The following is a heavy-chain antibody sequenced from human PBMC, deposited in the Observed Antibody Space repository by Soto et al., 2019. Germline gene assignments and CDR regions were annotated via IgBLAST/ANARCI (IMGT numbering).Heavy chain of an antibody. D-gene: IGHD3-9*01. CDR3: ARGAVLTGYYGYYYGMDV. J-gene: IGHJ6*02. Sequence: SVKVSCKASGGTFSSYAVSWVRQTPGQGLEWMGGIIPIFGTANYAQKFQGRVTITADESTSTAYMELSSLRSEDTAVYYCARGAVLTGYYGYYYGMDVWGQGTTVTVSS. V-gene: IGHV1-69*13. CDR1: GGTFSSYA. CDR2: IIPIFGTA.